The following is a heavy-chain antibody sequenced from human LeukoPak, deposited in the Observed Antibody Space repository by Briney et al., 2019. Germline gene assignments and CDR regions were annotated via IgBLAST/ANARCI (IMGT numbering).Heavy chain of an antibody. CDR3: ARDIQWLCFDY. Sequence: SETLSLTCAVYGGSFSGYYWSWIRQPPGKGLEWIGEINHSGSTNYNPSLKSRVTISVDTSENQFSLKLSSVTAADTAVYYCARDIQWLCFDYWGQGTLVTVSS. V-gene: IGHV4-34*01. CDR2: INHSGST. J-gene: IGHJ4*02. CDR1: GGSFSGYY. D-gene: IGHD6-19*01.